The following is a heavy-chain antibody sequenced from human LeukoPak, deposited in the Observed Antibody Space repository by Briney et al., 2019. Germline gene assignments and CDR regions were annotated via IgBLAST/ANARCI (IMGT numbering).Heavy chain of an antibody. CDR2: IHNSGST. V-gene: IGHV4-59*01. D-gene: IGHD4-17*01. CDR3: ARSRGGSGDYGSWFGS. Sequence: SETLSLTCTVSGDSISSYYWSWIRQPPGKGMEWIGYIHNSGSTNYNPSLKSRVTTSVDTSKNQFSLKLSSVTAADTAVYYCARSRGGSGDYGSWFGSWGQGTLVTVSS. J-gene: IGHJ5*01. CDR1: GDSISSYY.